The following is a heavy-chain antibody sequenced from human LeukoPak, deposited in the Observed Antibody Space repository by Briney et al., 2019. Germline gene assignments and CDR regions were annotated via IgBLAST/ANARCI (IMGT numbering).Heavy chain of an antibody. V-gene: IGHV3-7*01. D-gene: IGHD3-22*01. Sequence: GGSLRLSCEASGFMFSKYWMTWVPQAPGKGLEWVANIRGDGSVKYLLDSVKGRFSISRDNAKNSLSLEMNNLRAEDTAVYYCSRDANYYDSSRHYFDAFDIWGRGTMVTVSS. CDR2: IRGDGSVK. CDR3: SRDANYYDSSRHYFDAFDI. CDR1: GFMFSKYW. J-gene: IGHJ3*02.